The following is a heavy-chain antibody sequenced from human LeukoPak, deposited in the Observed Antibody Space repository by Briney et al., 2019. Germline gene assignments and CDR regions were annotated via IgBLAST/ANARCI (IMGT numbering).Heavy chain of an antibody. J-gene: IGHJ4*02. CDR2: INTNTGNP. Sequence: GASVKVSCKASGYTFTSYAMNWVRQAPGQGLERMGRINTNTGNPTYAQGFTGRFVFSLDTSVSTAYLQISSLKAEDAAVYYCALAARPSKFDYWGQGTLVTVSS. CDR3: ALAARPSKFDY. D-gene: IGHD6-6*01. V-gene: IGHV7-4-1*02. CDR1: GYTFTSYA.